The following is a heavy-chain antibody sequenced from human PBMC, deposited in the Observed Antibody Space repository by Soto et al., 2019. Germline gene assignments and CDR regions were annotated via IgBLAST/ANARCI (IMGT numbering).Heavy chain of an antibody. CDR1: GFTFSSYD. CDR2: IGTAGDT. J-gene: IGHJ4*02. CDR3: ARAIGPTLFDY. V-gene: IGHV3-13*04. Sequence: EVQLVESGGGWVQPGGSLRLSCSASGFTFSSYDMHWVRQGPGKGLEWVSAIGTAGDTNYAGSVKGRFTISREDSKNSLYLQMNSLRAGDTDIYFCARAIGPTLFDYWGQGTLVTVSS.